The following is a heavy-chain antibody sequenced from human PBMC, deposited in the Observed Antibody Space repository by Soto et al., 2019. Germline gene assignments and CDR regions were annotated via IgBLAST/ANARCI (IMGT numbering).Heavy chain of an antibody. CDR3: ARAGDYYYGMDV. V-gene: IGHV3-33*01. J-gene: IGHJ6*02. D-gene: IGHD7-27*01. CDR2: IWYDGSNK. Sequence: RLSCAASGFTFSSYGMHWVRQAPGKGLEWVAVIWYDGSNKYYADSVKGRFTISRDNSKNTLYLQMNSLRVEDTAVYYCARAGDYYYGMDVWGQGTTVTVSS. CDR1: GFTFSSYG.